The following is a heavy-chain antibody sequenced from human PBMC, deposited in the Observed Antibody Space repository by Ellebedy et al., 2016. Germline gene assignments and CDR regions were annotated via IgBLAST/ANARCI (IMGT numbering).Heavy chain of an antibody. CDR3: VRSYGDYRSHIDY. V-gene: IGHV1-46*01. D-gene: IGHD4-17*01. J-gene: IGHJ4*02. CDR2: FNPSGSCGRT. CDR1: GYTFSSYH. Sequence: ASVKVSCKASGYTFSSYHMHWVRQAPGQGLEWMGIFNPSGSCGRTTYAQKFQGRVTMTRDTSTSTFYMELSSLRSDDTAVYYCVRSYGDYRSHIDYWGQGTLVTVSS.